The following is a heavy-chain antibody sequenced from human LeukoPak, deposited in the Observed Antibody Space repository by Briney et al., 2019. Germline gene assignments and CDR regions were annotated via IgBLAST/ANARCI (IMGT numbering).Heavy chain of an antibody. CDR2: FYYSGST. Sequence: SETLSLTCTVSGGSVSSGSYYWSWIRQPPGKGLEWIGYFYYSGSTNYNPSLKSRVTISVDTSKNQFSLKLSSVTAADTAVYYCARDPRIAAAGTFWFDPWGQGTLVTVSS. J-gene: IGHJ5*02. CDR3: ARDPRIAAAGTFWFDP. CDR1: GGSVSSGSYY. V-gene: IGHV4-61*01. D-gene: IGHD6-13*01.